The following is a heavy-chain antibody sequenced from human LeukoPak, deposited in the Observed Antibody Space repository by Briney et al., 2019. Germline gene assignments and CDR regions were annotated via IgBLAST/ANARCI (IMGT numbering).Heavy chain of an antibody. CDR1: GFTFSSYE. CDR3: ARVVAARSFDY. V-gene: IGHV3-48*03. Sequence: GGSLRLSCAASGFTFSSYEMNWVGQAPGKGLEWVSYISSSGNTIYYADSVKGRFTISRDNAKNSLYLQMNSLRAEDTAVYYCARVVAARSFDYWGQGTLVTVSS. J-gene: IGHJ4*02. D-gene: IGHD6-6*01. CDR2: ISSSGNTI.